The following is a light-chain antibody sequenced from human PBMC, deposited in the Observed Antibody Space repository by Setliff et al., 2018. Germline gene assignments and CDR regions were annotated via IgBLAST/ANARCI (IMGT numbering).Light chain of an antibody. J-gene: IGLJ1*01. Sequence: QSALTQPASVSGSPGQSITISCTGSSSDVGGYNYVSWYQHHPGKAPKLILYEVSNRPSGVSNRFSGYKSGNTASLTISGLQAEDEADYYCSSFSRPGDVFGTGTKGTVL. V-gene: IGLV2-14*01. CDR2: EVS. CDR1: SSDVGGYNY. CDR3: SSFSRPGDV.